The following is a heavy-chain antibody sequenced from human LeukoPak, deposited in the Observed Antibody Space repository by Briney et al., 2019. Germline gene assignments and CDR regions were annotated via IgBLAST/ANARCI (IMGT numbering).Heavy chain of an antibody. V-gene: IGHV1-2*02. CDR2: INPNSGGT. J-gene: IGHJ3*02. D-gene: IGHD2-8*01. CDR3: ARGVVLMVYAGAGDAFDI. Sequence: GASVKVSCKASGYTFTGYYMHWVRQAPGRGLEWMGWINPNSGGTNYAQKFQGRVTMTRDTSISTAYMELSRLRSDDTAVYYCARGVVLMVYAGAGDAFDIWGQGTMVTVSS. CDR1: GYTFTGYY.